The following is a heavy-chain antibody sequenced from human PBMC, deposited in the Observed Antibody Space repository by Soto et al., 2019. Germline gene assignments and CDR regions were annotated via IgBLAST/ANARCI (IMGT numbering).Heavy chain of an antibody. V-gene: IGHV5-51*01. CDR2: IYPGDSDT. CDR1: GYSFTTYW. D-gene: IGHD6-19*01. J-gene: IGHJ6*02. CDR3: ARSMRGAYSSGWYSPSGYYNYGIDV. Sequence: GESLKISCKASGYSFTTYWISWVRQMPGKGLEWMGIIYPGDSDTKYSPSLQGQVSISADTSISTAYLQWTSLKASDTAMYYCARSMRGAYSSGWYSPSGYYNYGIDVWGQGTKVTVSS.